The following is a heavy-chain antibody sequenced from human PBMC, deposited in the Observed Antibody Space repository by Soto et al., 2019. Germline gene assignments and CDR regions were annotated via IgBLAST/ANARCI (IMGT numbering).Heavy chain of an antibody. CDR3: WRNDGDDSTNF. Sequence: GASVKVSCKASGYTFTSYGLNWVRRAPGQGLEWMGRIASRDGSTVSAQSFQGRLTLTRDTFTNTAYLELGALTSDDTGLYFCWRNDGDDSTNFWGQGTLVTVSS. CDR2: IASRDGST. V-gene: IGHV1-18*04. D-gene: IGHD3-22*01. CDR1: GYTFTSYG. J-gene: IGHJ4*02.